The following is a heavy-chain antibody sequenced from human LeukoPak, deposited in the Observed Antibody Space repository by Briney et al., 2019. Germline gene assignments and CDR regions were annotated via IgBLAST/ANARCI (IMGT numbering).Heavy chain of an antibody. CDR2: FLPGNSDT. J-gene: IGHJ4*02. CDR3: ARQGSSWTVDY. CDR1: GYSFSSYW. D-gene: IGHD6-13*01. V-gene: IGHV5-51*01. Sequence: GESLKISCRGSGYSFSSYWIGWVRQLPGEGLEWMGIFLPGNSDTKYNPSFQGRVTISADKSVSTAYLQWSSLTASDTAMYYCARQGSSWTVDYWGQGTLVTVSS.